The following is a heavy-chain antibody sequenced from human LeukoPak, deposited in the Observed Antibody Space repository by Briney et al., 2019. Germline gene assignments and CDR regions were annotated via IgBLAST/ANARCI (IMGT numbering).Heavy chain of an antibody. CDR3: ARADGTTVDNWYFDL. V-gene: IGHV4-4*07. J-gene: IGHJ2*01. D-gene: IGHD4-17*01. CDR2: IHISGST. Sequence: SETLSLTCTVSGASVSSHYWSWIRQPAGKGPEWIGRIHISGSTNYNPFLKSRVTISVDTSKKQFSLNLSSVTAADTAVYYCARADGTTVDNWYFDLWGRGTLVTVSS. CDR1: GASVSSHY.